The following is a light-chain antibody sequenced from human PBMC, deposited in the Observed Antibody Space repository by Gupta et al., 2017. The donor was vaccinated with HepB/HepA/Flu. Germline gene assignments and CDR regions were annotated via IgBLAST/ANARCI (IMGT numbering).Light chain of an antibody. CDR2: WAS. J-gene: IGKJ2*02. V-gene: IGKV4-1*01. CDR3: QQYYDSPCN. Sequence: DIVMNHSPTYLAASLGARATINCKSSQSVFYSSNNKNYLAWYQQKPGQPPKLLINWASTRESGVPERFSGSGSGTDFTLTISSLQAEDVAVYYCQQYYDSPCNFGRGTKLEIK. CDR1: QSVFYSSNNKNY.